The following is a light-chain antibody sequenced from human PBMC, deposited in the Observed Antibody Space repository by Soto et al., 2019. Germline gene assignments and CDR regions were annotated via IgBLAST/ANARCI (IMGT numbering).Light chain of an antibody. CDR3: QQRSNWPT. V-gene: IGKV3-11*01. CDR1: QSIRFY. CDR2: DAS. J-gene: IGKJ5*01. Sequence: NMLTQSPATLSLTKVQRLTLSCSSSQSIRFYLTWYQHKPGQAPSLLIYDASNRATGIPARFSGSGYGTDFTLTISSLEPEDFAVYYCQQRSNWPTFGQGTRLEIK.